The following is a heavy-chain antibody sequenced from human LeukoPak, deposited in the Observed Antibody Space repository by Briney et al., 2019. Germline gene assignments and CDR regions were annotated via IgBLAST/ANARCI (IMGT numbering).Heavy chain of an antibody. J-gene: IGHJ4*02. V-gene: IGHV3-23*01. CDR3: AKIHGSGSYYYFDY. D-gene: IGHD3-10*01. Sequence: SGGSLRLSCAASGFSFSSSAMNWVRQAPGKGLEWVSTISGGGGSTYYADSVKCRFTISRDNSKNALYLQMNSLRAEDTAVYYCAKIHGSGSYYYFDYWGQGTLVTVSS. CDR1: GFSFSSSA. CDR2: ISGGGGST.